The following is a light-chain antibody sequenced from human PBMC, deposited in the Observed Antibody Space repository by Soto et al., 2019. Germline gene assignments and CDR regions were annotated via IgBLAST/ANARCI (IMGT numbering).Light chain of an antibody. Sequence: EIVLTQSPGTLSLSPGERATLSCRASQSVSSSNLAWYQHKPGQAPRLLIYGASTRTTGIPARFSGSGSGTHFTVAIGRLEPEYFAVYYCQQYGSSPRTCGQGTKVEIE. CDR3: QQYGSSPRT. CDR2: GAS. J-gene: IGKJ2*01. CDR1: QSVSSSN. V-gene: IGKV3-20*01.